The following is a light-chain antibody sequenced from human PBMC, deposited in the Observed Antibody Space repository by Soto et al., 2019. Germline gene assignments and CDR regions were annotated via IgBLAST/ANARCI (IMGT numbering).Light chain of an antibody. Sequence: EIVLTQSPGTLSVSPGERATLSCRASQSVSSNVAWYQQKPGQAPRLLIFGASTRATGIPARFSGGGSGTEFTLTISSLQSEDFAVYYCQQYNNWPPMYAFGQGTKVDIK. J-gene: IGKJ2*01. CDR2: GAS. CDR3: QQYNNWPPMYA. CDR1: QSVSSN. V-gene: IGKV3-15*01.